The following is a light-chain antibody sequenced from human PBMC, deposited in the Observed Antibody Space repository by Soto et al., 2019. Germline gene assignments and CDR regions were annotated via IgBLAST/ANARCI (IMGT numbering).Light chain of an antibody. CDR2: DAS. J-gene: IGKJ5*01. CDR1: QSVSSY. CDR3: QPYNNWPPIT. Sequence: EIVLTQSPATLALSPGERATLSCRASQSVSSYLAWYQHKPGQAPRLLIYDASNRATGIPARFSGSRSGPEFTLTINSLQSEDFAIYYCQPYNNWPPITLGQGTRLEIK. V-gene: IGKV3-11*01.